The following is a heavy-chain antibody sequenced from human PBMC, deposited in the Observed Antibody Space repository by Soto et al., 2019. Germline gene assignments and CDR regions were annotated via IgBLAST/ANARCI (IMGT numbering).Heavy chain of an antibody. J-gene: IGHJ3*01. CDR2: IHWNDDK. CDR3: AHGPGRISVPGTRAFDV. V-gene: IGHV2-5*01. D-gene: IGHD6-19*01. CDR1: NSLLNTGGEA. Sequence: SGPTLVNPTQTLTLTCTFSNSLLNTGGEAVGWIRQPPGRALEWLGTIHWNDDKHYSPSLRSRLTITSDTAKNQIILIMTNMDPADTATYFCAHGPGRISVPGTRAFDVWGQGTMVTVSS.